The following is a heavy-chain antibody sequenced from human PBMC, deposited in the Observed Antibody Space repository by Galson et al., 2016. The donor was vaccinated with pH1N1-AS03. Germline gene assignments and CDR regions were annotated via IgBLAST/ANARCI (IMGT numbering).Heavy chain of an antibody. D-gene: IGHD6-19*01. Sequence: SETLSLTCTVSGGSISSTDNYWGWIRQPPGKGLEWIANIYYTGNTYYNPSLKSRVTISVDTSKNEFSLKLSSVTAADTAVYYCARVRGGFNSSGGYSWYFDLWGRGTLVTVSS. CDR2: IYYTGNT. CDR3: ARVRGGFNSSGGYSWYFDL. V-gene: IGHV4-39*07. J-gene: IGHJ2*01. CDR1: GGSISSTDNY.